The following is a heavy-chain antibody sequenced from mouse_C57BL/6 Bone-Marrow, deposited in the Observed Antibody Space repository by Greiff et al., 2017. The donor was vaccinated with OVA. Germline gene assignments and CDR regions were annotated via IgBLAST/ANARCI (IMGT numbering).Heavy chain of an antibody. CDR1: GYAFTNYL. J-gene: IGHJ3*01. Sequence: QVQLQQSGAELVRPGTSVKVSCKASGYAFTNYLIEWVKQRPGQGLEWIGVINPGSGGTNYNEKFKGKATLTADKSSSTAYMQLSSLTSEDSAVYFCARSPPLYYGNYARLAYWGQGTLVTVSA. D-gene: IGHD2-1*01. CDR2: INPGSGGT. CDR3: ARSPPLYYGNYARLAY. V-gene: IGHV1-54*01.